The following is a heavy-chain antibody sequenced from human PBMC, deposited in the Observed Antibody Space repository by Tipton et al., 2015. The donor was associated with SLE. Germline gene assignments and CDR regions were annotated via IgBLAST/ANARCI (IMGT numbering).Heavy chain of an antibody. CDR1: GFTFSSYE. CDR2: INYSGST. CDR3: ARDLGDDI. J-gene: IGHJ3*02. V-gene: IGHV4-34*01. D-gene: IGHD3-16*01. Sequence: LRLSCAASGFTFSSYEMNWIRQPPGKGLEWIGEINYSGSTYYNPSLKSRVTISVDTSKNQFSLKLSSVTAADTAVYYCARDLGDDIWGQGTMVTVSS.